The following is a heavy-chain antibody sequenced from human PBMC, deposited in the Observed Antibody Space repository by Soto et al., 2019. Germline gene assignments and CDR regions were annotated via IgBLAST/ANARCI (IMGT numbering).Heavy chain of an antibody. CDR2: ISAYNGNT. J-gene: IGHJ4*02. CDR1: GYTFTSYG. CDR3: ARALIPLRYFDWLSPVFDY. D-gene: IGHD3-9*01. V-gene: IGHV1-18*01. Sequence: ASVKVSCKASGYTFTSYGISWVRQAPGQGLEWMGWISAYNGNTNYAQKLQGRVTMTTDTSTSTAYMELRSLRSDDTAVYYCARALIPLRYFDWLSPVFDYWGQGTLVTVSS.